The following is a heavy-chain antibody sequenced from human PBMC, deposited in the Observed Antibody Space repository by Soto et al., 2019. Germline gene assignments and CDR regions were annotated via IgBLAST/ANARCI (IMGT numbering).Heavy chain of an antibody. V-gene: IGHV3-23*01. D-gene: IGHD3-16*01. CDR1: GFTFSSYS. J-gene: IGHJ4*02. CDR2: ISGSGGST. Sequence: EVQLLESGGGLVQPGGSLRLSCAASGFTFSSYSMSWVRQAPGKGLEWVSAISGSGGSTYYADSVKGRFTISRDNSKNTLYLRMNSLRAEDTAVYYCAKVLRGGAMPGPDYGGQGTLVTVSS. CDR3: AKVLRGGAMPGPDY.